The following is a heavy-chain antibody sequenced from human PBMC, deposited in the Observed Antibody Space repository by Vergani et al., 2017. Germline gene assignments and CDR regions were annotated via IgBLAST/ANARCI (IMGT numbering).Heavy chain of an antibody. CDR3: ASQVDIAAAGTRFAAGVDY. V-gene: IGHV3-30*02. CDR1: GFTFSSYG. J-gene: IGHJ4*02. CDR2: IRYDGSNK. D-gene: IGHD6-13*01. Sequence: QVQLVESGGGVVQPGGSLRLSCAASGFTFSSYGMHWVRQAPGKGLEWVTFIRYDGSNKYYADSVKGRFTISRDNSKNTLYLQMNSLRTEDTAVYYCASQVDIAAAGTRFAAGVDYWGQGTLVTVSS.